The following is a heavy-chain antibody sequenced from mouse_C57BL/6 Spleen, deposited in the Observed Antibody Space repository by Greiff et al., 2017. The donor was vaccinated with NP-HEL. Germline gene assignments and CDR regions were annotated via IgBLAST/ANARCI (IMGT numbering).Heavy chain of an antibody. CDR1: GYTFTSYT. CDR2: INPSSGYT. Sequence: VQLQQSGAELARPGASVKMSCKASGYTFTSYTMHWVKQRPGQGLEWIGYINPSSGYTKYNQKFKDKATLTADKSSSTAYMQLSSLTSEDSAVYYCARWEGYYYAMDYWGQGTSVTVSS. CDR3: ARWEGYYYAMDY. J-gene: IGHJ4*01. V-gene: IGHV1-4*01. D-gene: IGHD2-2*01.